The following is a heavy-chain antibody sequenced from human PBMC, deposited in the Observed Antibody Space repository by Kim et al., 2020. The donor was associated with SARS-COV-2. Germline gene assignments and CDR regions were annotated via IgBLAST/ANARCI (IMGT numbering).Heavy chain of an antibody. J-gene: IGHJ4*02. CDR3: AKGGGYSGYDFLHY. CDR1: GFTFSSYA. D-gene: IGHD5-12*01. Sequence: GGSLRLSCAASGFTFSSYAMHWVRQAPGKGLEWVAVIWYDGSNKYYADSVKGRFTISRDNSKNTLYLQMNSLRAEDTAVYYCAKGGGYSGYDFLHYWGQGTLVTVSS. CDR2: IWYDGSNK. V-gene: IGHV3-33*06.